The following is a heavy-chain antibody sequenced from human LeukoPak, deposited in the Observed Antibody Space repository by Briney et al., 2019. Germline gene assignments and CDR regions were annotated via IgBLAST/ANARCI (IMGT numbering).Heavy chain of an antibody. CDR2: ISSSSSYI. D-gene: IGHD6-13*01. CDR1: GFSFSSYS. V-gene: IGHV3-21*01. Sequence: PGGSLRLSCAASGFSFSSYSMNWVRQAPGKGLEWVSSISSSSSYIYYVDSVKGRFTISRDNAKNSLYLQMNSLRAEDTAVYYCATDSTGSSWYRDWFDPWGQGTLVTVSS. J-gene: IGHJ5*02. CDR3: ATDSTGSSWYRDWFDP.